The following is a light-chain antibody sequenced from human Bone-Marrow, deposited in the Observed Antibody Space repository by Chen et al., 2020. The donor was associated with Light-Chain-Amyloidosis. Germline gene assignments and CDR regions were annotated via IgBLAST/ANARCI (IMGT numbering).Light chain of an antibody. V-gene: IGLV2-23*01. CDR1: STDVGNYNL. J-gene: IGLJ1*01. CDR3: CSYAGSQIFV. CDR2: EDN. Sequence: QSALTQPASVSGSPGQSITISCTGTSTDVGNYNLVSWYQRHPGKAPKLTIFEDNKRPSGVPSRFSGSRSGYTASLTISGLQAEDESDYYCCSYAGSQIFVFGTGSRVTVL.